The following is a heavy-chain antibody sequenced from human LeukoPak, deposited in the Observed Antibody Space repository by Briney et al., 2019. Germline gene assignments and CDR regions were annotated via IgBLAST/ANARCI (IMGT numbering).Heavy chain of an antibody. V-gene: IGHV3-23*01. CDR3: ASYRYGSSFAFDI. Sequence: GGSLRLSCAASGSTFSNYAVTWVRQAPGKGLEWVAVISHRGGTTYYADSVKGRFTISRDNSKNTLYLQMNSLRAEDTAVYYCASYRYGSSFAFDIWGQGTMVTVSS. CDR2: ISHRGGTT. D-gene: IGHD6-6*01. CDR1: GSTFSNYA. J-gene: IGHJ3*02.